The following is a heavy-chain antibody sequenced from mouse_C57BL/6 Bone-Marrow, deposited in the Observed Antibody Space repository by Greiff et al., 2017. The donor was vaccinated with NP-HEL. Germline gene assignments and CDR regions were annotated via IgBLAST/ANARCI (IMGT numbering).Heavy chain of an antibody. CDR3: ARGDGRPYFDV. V-gene: IGHV1-63*01. D-gene: IGHD1-1*02. CDR2: IYPGGGYT. J-gene: IGHJ1*03. CDR1: GYTFTNYW. Sequence: VQLQQSGAELVRPGTSVKMSCKASGYTFTNYWIGWAKQRPGHGLEWIGDIYPGGGYTNYNEKFKGKATLTADKSSSTAYMQFSSLTSEDSAIYYCARGDGRPYFDVWGTGTTVTVSS.